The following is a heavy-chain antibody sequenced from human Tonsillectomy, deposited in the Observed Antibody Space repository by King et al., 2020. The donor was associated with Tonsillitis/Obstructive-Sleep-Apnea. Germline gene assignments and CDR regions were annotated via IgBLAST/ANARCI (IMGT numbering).Heavy chain of an antibody. D-gene: IGHD2-2*01. V-gene: IGHV3-74*01. CDR2: INRDGSST. CDR3: ARTSSNQPGDGYFQH. Sequence: VQLVESGGGLVQPGGSLRLSCAASGFTFSSYWMHWVRQDPGKGLVWVSRINRDGSSTSYADSVKGRFTISRDNAKNTLYLQMNSLRAEDTAVYYCARTSSNQPGDGYFQHWGQGTLVTVSS. CDR1: GFTFSSYW. J-gene: IGHJ1*01.